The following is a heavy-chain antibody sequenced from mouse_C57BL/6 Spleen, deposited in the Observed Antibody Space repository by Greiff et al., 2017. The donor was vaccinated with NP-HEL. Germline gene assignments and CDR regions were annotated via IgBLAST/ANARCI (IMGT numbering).Heavy chain of an antibody. CDR3: ARSPVDYAMDY. CDR1: GYAFSSYW. Sequence: VQLQQSGAELVKPGASVKISCKASGYAFSSYWMNWVKQRPGKGLEWIGQIYPGDGDTNYNGKFKGKATLTADKSSSTAYMQLSSLTSEDSAVYFCARSPVDYAMDYWGQGTSVTVSS. V-gene: IGHV1-80*01. J-gene: IGHJ4*01. CDR2: IYPGDGDT.